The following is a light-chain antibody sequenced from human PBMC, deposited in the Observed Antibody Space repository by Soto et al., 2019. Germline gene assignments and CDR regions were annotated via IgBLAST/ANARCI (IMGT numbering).Light chain of an antibody. CDR3: QQRSNWPPRT. V-gene: IGKV3-11*01. J-gene: IGKJ3*01. Sequence: EIVLTQSPATLSLSPGERATLSCRASQSVGSYLAWYQQKPGQAPRLLIYDASNRATGVPARFSGSGSGTDFTLTISSLEPEDFAVYYCQQRSNWPPRTFGPGTKVAMK. CDR1: QSVGSY. CDR2: DAS.